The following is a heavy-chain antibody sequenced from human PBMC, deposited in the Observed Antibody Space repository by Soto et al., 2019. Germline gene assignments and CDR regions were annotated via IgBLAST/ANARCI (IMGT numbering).Heavy chain of an antibody. V-gene: IGHV3-7*01. J-gene: IGHJ6*04. CDR2: IKQDGSEE. D-gene: IGHD6-6*01. Sequence: ESGGGLVQPRGSLRLSCAASGFTFSSYWMSWFRQAPGKGLEWVANIKQDGSEENYVDSVKGRFTISRDNAKNALYLQMNSLRVEDTAVYYCAREIAARLWGKGTTVTVSS. CDR1: GFTFSSYW. CDR3: AREIAARL.